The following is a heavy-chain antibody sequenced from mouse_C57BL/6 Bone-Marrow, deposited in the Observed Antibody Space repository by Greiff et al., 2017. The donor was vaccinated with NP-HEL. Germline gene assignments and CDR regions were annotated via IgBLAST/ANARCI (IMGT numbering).Heavy chain of an antibody. D-gene: IGHD2-12*01. CDR3: ARYVYDADY. J-gene: IGHJ2*01. V-gene: IGHV1-50*01. CDR2: IDPSDSYT. Sequence: QVQLQQPGAELVKPGASVKLSCKASGYTFTSYWMQWVKQRPGQGLEWIGEIDPSDSYTNYNQKFKGKATLTVDTSSSTAYMQLSSLTSEDSAVYYCARYVYDADYWGQGTTLTVSS. CDR1: GYTFTSYW.